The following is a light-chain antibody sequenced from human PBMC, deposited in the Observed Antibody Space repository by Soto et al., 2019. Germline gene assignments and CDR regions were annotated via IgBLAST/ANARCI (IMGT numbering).Light chain of an antibody. CDR1: QTISSS. CDR3: QQSYSSPQMYT. Sequence: DIQMTQSPSSLSASVGDRVTITCRASQTISSSLNWYQQKPGKAPDLLIYAASNLQSGVPSRFSGSGXGSXXXLTISSLQPEDFATYYCQQSYSSPQMYTLGQGTRLEIK. V-gene: IGKV1-39*01. J-gene: IGKJ2*01. CDR2: AAS.